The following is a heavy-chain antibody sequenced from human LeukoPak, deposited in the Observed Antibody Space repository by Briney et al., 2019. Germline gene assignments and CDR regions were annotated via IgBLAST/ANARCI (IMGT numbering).Heavy chain of an antibody. Sequence: PSETLSLTCTVSGGSISSSSYYWAWIRQPPGKGLEWIGSIYYGGSTYYNPSLKSRVTISADTSKNQFSLKLTSVTAADTAVYFCARRVIVATIDCWGQGTLVTVSS. CDR3: ARRVIVATIDC. CDR2: IYYGGST. CDR1: GGSISSSSYY. D-gene: IGHD5-12*01. J-gene: IGHJ4*02. V-gene: IGHV4-39*01.